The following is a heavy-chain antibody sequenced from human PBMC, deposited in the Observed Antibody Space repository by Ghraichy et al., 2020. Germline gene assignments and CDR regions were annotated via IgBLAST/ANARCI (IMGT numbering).Heavy chain of an antibody. D-gene: IGHD3-9*01. CDR3: ATHPVLRYFDWLSNFDY. CDR2: FDPEDGET. J-gene: IGHJ4*02. V-gene: IGHV1-24*01. Sequence: ASVKVSCKVSGYTLTELSMHWVRQAPGKGLEWMGGFDPEDGETIYAQKFQGRVTMTEDTSTDTAYMELSSLRSEDTAVYYCATHPVLRYFDWLSNFDYWGQGTLVTVSS. CDR1: GYTLTELS.